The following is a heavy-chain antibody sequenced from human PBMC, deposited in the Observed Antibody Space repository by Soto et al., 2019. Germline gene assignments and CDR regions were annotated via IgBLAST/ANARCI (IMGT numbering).Heavy chain of an antibody. J-gene: IGHJ4*02. Sequence: EVQLVESGGGLVQPGESLRLSCVASGFTFRNNWMHWARQAPGKGLVWVAHINNDGSRAIYADSVKGRFTISRDNAKNTLFLLMYSQRVEDTAVYYWVNGGWLGDWGQGTLVTVSS. CDR1: GFTFRNNW. V-gene: IGHV3-74*01. CDR2: INNDGSRA. D-gene: IGHD3-10*01. CDR3: VNGGWLGD.